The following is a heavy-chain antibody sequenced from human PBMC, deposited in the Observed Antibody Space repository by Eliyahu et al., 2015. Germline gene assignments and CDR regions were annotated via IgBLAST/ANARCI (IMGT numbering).Heavy chain of an antibody. Sequence: EVQLVESGGGLVQPGGSLRLSCAASXFTFSSYWMSWVRXAPGKGLEXVANIKQDGSEKYYVDSVKGRFTISRDNAKNSLYLQMNSLRAEDTAVYYCARGGLGATKDYWGQGTLVTVSS. CDR1: XFTFSSYW. CDR2: IKQDGSEK. V-gene: IGHV3-7*01. D-gene: IGHD1-26*01. J-gene: IGHJ4*02. CDR3: ARGGLGATKDY.